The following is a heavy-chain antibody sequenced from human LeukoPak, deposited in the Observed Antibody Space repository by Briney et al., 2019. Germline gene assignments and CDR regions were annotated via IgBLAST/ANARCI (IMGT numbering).Heavy chain of an antibody. CDR3: ARALWFGELFDY. V-gene: IGHV1-69*04. J-gene: IGHJ4*02. Sequence: ASVKVSCKASGGTFSSYAISWVRQAPGQGLEWMGRIIPILGIANYAQKFQGRVTITADKSTSTAYMELSSLRSEDTAVYYCARALWFGELFDYWGRGTLVTVSS. CDR2: IIPILGIA. D-gene: IGHD3-10*01. CDR1: GGTFSSYA.